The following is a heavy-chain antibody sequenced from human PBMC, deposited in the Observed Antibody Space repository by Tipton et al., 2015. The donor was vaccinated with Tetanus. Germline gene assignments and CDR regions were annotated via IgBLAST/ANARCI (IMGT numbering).Heavy chain of an antibody. V-gene: IGHV3-30*18. Sequence: SLRLSCAASGFTFSSYGMHWVRQAPGKGLEWVAVISYDGSNKYYADSVKGRFTISRDNSKNTLYLQMNSLRAEDTAVYYCAKVPFYYGSGKLGATYFDLWGCGALVTVSS. J-gene: IGHJ2*01. D-gene: IGHD3-10*01. CDR2: ISYDGSNK. CDR1: GFTFSSYG. CDR3: AKVPFYYGSGKLGATYFDL.